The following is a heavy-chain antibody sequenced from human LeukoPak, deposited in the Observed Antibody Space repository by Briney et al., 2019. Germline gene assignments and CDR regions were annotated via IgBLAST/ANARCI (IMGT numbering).Heavy chain of an antibody. CDR2: ISYDGSNK. V-gene: IGHV3-30*04. Sequence: PGGSLRLSCAASGFTFSSYAMHWVRQAPGKGLEWVAVISYDGSNKNYADSVKGRFTISRDNAKNSLYLQMNSLRAEDTALYYCAREVATTDYYYYLDVWGKGTTVTISS. CDR1: GFTFSSYA. CDR3: AREVATTDYYYYLDV. J-gene: IGHJ6*03. D-gene: IGHD5-12*01.